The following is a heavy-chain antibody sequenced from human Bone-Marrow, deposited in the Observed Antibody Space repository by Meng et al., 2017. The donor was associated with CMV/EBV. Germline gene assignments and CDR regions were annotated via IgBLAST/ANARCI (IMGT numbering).Heavy chain of an antibody. CDR1: GFTFSSYW. CDR3: ARVRDYGMVV. Sequence: ESLKISCAASGFTFSSYWMSWVRQAPGKGLEWVANIKQDGSEKYYVDSVKGRFTISRDNAKNSLYLQMNSLRAEDTAVYYCARVRDYGMVVWGQGTTVTVSS. CDR2: IKQDGSEK. D-gene: IGHD3-10*01. J-gene: IGHJ6*02. V-gene: IGHV3-7*01.